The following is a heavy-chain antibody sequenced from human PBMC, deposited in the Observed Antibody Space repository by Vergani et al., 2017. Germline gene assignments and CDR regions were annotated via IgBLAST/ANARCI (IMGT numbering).Heavy chain of an antibody. D-gene: IGHD6-13*01. J-gene: IGHJ4*02. CDR3: AREGGKAAGYFDL. Sequence: QITLKESSPTLVKPTQTLTLTCTFSGFSLTTPGVGVAWIRQPPGKALEWLAIIYWNDDVRYRPSLNNRLTITKDTAKNQVVLTMTKMDPVDTGTYYCAREGGKAAGYFDLWGPGSLVTGSS. CDR2: IYWNDDV. CDR1: GFSLTTPGVG. V-gene: IGHV2-5*01.